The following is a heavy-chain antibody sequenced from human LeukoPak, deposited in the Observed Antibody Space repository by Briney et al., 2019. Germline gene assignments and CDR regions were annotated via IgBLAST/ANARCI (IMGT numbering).Heavy chain of an antibody. J-gene: IGHJ4*02. CDR1: GFTFSSYG. D-gene: IGHD2-2*01. V-gene: IGHV3-30*02. CDR2: IRYDGSNK. CDR3: AKTSRIVVVPAGFDY. Sequence: PGGSLRLSCAASGFTFSSYGMHWVRQAPGKGLEWVAFIRYDGSNKYYADSVKGRFTISRDNSKNTLYLQMNSLRAEDTAVYYCAKTSRIVVVPAGFDYWGQGTLVTVSS.